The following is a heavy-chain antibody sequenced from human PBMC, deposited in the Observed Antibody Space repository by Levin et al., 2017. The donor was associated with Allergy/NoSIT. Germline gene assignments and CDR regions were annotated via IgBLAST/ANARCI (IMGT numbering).Heavy chain of an antibody. J-gene: IGHJ6*02. D-gene: IGHD2-2*01. CDR2: IDPFSGYT. CDR3: ERCTHKYQLLENPTKDFYYGLDV. Sequence: GESLKISCKASGYTFTGYYVHWVRQAPGQGLEWMGWIDPFSGYTNYAQKFQGKVTMTRDTMNTAYLEKSRMRCDETAVYYWERCTHKYQLLENPTKDFYYGLDVWGQGTKVIVSS. CDR1: GYTFTGYY. V-gene: IGHV1-2*02.